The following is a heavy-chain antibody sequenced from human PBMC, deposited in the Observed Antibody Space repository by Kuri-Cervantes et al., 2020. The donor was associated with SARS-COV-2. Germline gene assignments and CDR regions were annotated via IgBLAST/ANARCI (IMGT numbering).Heavy chain of an antibody. CDR2: IKQDGSEK. V-gene: IGHV3-7*04. CDR3: ARDLDGYYYARSGYYFGRAPPKHWYFDL. J-gene: IGHJ2*01. CDR1: GFTFSNYW. D-gene: IGHD3-22*01. Sequence: GESLKISCAASGFTFSNYWMSWVRQSPGKGLEWVANIKQDGSEKYYVDSVKGRFIISRDNAKNSLYLQMNSLRAEDTAVYYCARDLDGYYYARSGYYFGRAPPKHWYFDLWGRGTLVTVSS.